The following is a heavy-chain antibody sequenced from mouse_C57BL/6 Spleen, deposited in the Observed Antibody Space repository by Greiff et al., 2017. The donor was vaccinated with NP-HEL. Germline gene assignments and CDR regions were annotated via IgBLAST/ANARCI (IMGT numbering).Heavy chain of an antibody. V-gene: IGHV1-64*01. CDR2: IHPNSGST. D-gene: IGHD3-3*01. J-gene: IGHJ4*01. Sequence: QVQLQQPWAELVKPGASVKLSCKASGYTFTSYWMHWVKQRPGQGLEWIGMIHPNSGSTNYNEKFKSKATLTVDKSSSTAYMQLSSLTSEDSAVYYCARCSRDYAMDYWGQGTSVTVSS. CDR1: GYTFTSYW. CDR3: ARCSRDYAMDY.